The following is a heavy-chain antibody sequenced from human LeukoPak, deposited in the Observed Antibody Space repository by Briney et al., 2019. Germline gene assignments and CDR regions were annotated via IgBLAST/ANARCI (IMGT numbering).Heavy chain of an antibody. CDR2: IYNSGTT. V-gene: IGHV4-59*08. CDR3: ARHDYIAVTGTSYYFDY. Sequence: SETLSLTCTVSGGSISSYYWSWIRQPPGKGLEWIGYIYNSGTTNYNPSLKSRVTISVDTSKKQFSLKLSSVTAADTAVYYCARHDYIAVTGTSYYFDYWGQGTLVTVSS. J-gene: IGHJ4*02. CDR1: GGSISSYY. D-gene: IGHD6-19*01.